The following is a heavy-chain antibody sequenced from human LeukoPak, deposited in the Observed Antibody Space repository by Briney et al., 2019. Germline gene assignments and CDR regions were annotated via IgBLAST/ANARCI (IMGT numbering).Heavy chain of an antibody. D-gene: IGHD3-3*01. V-gene: IGHV4-38-2*01. Sequence: SETLSLTXAVSGHSISSGYYWGWIRQPPGKGLECIGNIYHSGSTYYNPSLKSRVTISVDTSKNQFSLKLSSVTAADTAVCYCARHGFWSGYNYVLDYWGQGTLVTVSS. CDR1: GHSISSGYY. CDR2: IYHSGST. J-gene: IGHJ4*02. CDR3: ARHGFWSGYNYVLDY.